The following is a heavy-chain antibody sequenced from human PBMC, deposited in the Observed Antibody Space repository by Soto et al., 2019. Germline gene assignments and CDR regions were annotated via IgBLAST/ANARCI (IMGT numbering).Heavy chain of an antibody. CDR3: ASSSELWGYPYDFCGGYVGGMDV. CDR1: GYSFTSYW. CDR2: IYPGDSDT. V-gene: IGHV5-51*01. J-gene: IGHJ6*02. D-gene: IGHD3-3*01. Sequence: PGESLKISCKGSGYSFTSYWIGWVRQMPGKGLAWMGIIYPGDSDTRYSPSFQGQVTISADKSITTAYLQWSSLKASDTAMYYCASSSELWGYPYDFCGGYVGGMDVCGQGTTVPVSS.